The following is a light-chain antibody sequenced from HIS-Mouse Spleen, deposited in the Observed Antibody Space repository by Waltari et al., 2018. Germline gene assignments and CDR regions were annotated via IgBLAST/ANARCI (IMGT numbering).Light chain of an antibody. CDR3: QVWDSSSDPHVV. Sequence: SYVLTQPPSVSVAPGQTARITCGGNNIGSKSGHWYQQKPGQAPVLVVDDDSDRPSGIPERFSGSNSGNTANLTISRVEAGDEADYYCQVWDSSSDPHVVFGGGTKLTVL. CDR2: DDS. J-gene: IGLJ2*01. V-gene: IGLV3-21*02. CDR1: NIGSKS.